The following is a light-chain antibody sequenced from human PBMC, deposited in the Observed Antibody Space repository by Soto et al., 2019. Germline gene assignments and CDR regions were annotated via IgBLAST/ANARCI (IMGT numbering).Light chain of an antibody. CDR3: QSSDSSLSYV. V-gene: IGLV1-40*01. J-gene: IGLJ1*01. CDR2: GNS. CDR1: SSNIGAGYD. Sequence: QSVLTQPPSVSGAPGQRVTISCTGSSSNIGAGYDVHWYQQLPGTDPKLLIYGNSNRPSGVPDRFSGSKSGTSASLAITGLQAEDEADYYCQSSDSSLSYVFGNGTKVTVL.